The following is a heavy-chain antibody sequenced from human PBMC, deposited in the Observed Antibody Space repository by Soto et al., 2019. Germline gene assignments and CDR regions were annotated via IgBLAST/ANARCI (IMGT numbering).Heavy chain of an antibody. J-gene: IGHJ6*03. Sequence: GGSLRLSCAASGFTFSSHAMSWVRQAPGKGLEWVSAISASGGSTYYADSVKGRLTISRDNSKNSLYLQMNSLRAEDTAVYYCAKGGECSGGSCYGRYYMDVWGKGTTVTVSS. CDR1: GFTFSSHA. D-gene: IGHD2-15*01. V-gene: IGHV3-23*01. CDR3: AKGGECSGGSCYGRYYMDV. CDR2: ISASGGST.